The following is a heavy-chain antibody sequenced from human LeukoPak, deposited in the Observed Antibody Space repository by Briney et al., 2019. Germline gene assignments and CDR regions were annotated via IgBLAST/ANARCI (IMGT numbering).Heavy chain of an antibody. V-gene: IGHV1-8*01. CDR2: MNPNSGNT. Sequence: ASVKVFCKASGYTFTSYDINWVRQATGQGLEWMGWMNPNSGNTGYAQKFQGRVTMTRNTSISTAYMELSSLRSEDTAVYYCAGSSGWYEQNWFDPWGQGTLVTVSS. J-gene: IGHJ5*02. CDR1: GYTFTSYD. CDR3: AGSSGWYEQNWFDP. D-gene: IGHD6-19*01.